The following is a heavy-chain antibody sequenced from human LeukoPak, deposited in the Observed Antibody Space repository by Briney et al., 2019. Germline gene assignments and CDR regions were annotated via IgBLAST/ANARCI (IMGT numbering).Heavy chain of an antibody. D-gene: IGHD5-12*01. Sequence: SVTVSCKASGGTFTSYAISWGRQAPGQGLEGMGGIIPIFGTANYAQKFQGRVTITADESTSTAYMELSSLRSEDTAVYYCARGGYDLFYYYYYGMDVWGKATTVTVSS. CDR3: ARGGYDLFYYYYYGMDV. CDR1: GGTFTSYA. J-gene: IGHJ6*04. V-gene: IGHV1-69*01. CDR2: IIPIFGTA.